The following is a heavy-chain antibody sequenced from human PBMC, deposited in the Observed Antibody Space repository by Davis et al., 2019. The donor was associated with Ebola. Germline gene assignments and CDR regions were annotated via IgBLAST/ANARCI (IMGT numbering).Heavy chain of an antibody. V-gene: IGHV1-18*04. D-gene: IGHD3-22*01. Sequence: ASVKVSCKASGYTFTNYGITWVRQAPGQGLEWMGWINPHNGNTNYAQNVQGRVTMTTDTSTSTVYMELSSLRSEDTAVYYCARSPYYYDSSGYYYADAFDIWGQGTMVTVSS. CDR3: ARSPYYYDSSGYYYADAFDI. CDR2: INPHNGNT. J-gene: IGHJ3*02. CDR1: GYTFTNYG.